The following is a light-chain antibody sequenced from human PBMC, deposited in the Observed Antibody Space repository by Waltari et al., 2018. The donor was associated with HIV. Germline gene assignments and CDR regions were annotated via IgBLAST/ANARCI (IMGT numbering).Light chain of an antibody. J-gene: IGKJ1*01. CDR1: QTVNKW. V-gene: IGKV1-5*03. CDR3: QQYNSLPWT. Sequence: DIQLTQSPSTLSTSVGDRVIITCRASQTVNKWLAWYQQKLGRAPRVIIYQSSTLEKWGPSRFSGSASGVDFTLTISSLQPEDLGTYYCQQYNSLPWTFGQGTRVEV. CDR2: QSS.